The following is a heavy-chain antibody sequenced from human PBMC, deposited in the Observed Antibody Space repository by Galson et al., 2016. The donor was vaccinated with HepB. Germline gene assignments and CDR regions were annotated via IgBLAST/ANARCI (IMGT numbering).Heavy chain of an antibody. J-gene: IGHJ4*02. V-gene: IGHV3-21*03. Sequence: SLRLSCATSGFTFTRYSMYWVRQAPGQGLEWISSISSSSTYIYYADSVEGRFTVSRDNAATSLYLQMNNLRAEDTGVYYCARYSAYWGQGTLVTVSS. CDR2: ISSSSTYI. CDR1: GFTFTRYS. CDR3: ARYSAY. D-gene: IGHD2-21*01.